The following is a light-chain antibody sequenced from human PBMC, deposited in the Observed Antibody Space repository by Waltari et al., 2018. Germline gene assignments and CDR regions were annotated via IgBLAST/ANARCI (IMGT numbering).Light chain of an antibody. V-gene: IGLV2-11*01. Sequence: QSALTQPRSVSGSPGQSVTISCTGTSSDVGSYNYVSWFQQHPGKPPKLMIYDVTKRPSGVPDRFSGSKSGITASLTISGLQADDEADYYCCSYAGSYTLGVFGGGTKLTVL. J-gene: IGLJ3*02. CDR3: CSYAGSYTLGV. CDR1: SSDVGSYNY. CDR2: DVT.